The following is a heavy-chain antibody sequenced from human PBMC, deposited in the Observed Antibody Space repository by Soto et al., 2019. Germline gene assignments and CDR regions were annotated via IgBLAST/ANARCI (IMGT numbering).Heavy chain of an antibody. CDR2: ISAGNGNT. Sequence: ASVKVSCKASGYTFTNYAMHWVRQAPGQRLEWMGWISAGNGNTKYSQKFQGRVTITRETSARTAYMELSSLRSEDTAVYYCARDYSRYDSSGFLVRAFDYWGQGTLVTVSS. D-gene: IGHD3-22*01. V-gene: IGHV1-3*01. CDR1: GYTFTNYA. J-gene: IGHJ4*02. CDR3: ARDYSRYDSSGFLVRAFDY.